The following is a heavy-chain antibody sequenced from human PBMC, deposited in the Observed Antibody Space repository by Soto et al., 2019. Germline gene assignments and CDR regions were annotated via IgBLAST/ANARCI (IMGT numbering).Heavy chain of an antibody. CDR2: INSDGSST. Sequence: EVQLVESGGGLVQPGGSLRLSCAASGFTFSSYWMHWVRQAPGKGLVWVSRINSDGSSTSYADSVKGRFTISRDNAKNTLYLQMNSLRADDTAVYYCWGYYYGSGNSFFDYWGQGTLVTVSS. V-gene: IGHV3-74*01. D-gene: IGHD3-10*01. CDR1: GFTFSSYW. J-gene: IGHJ4*02. CDR3: WGYYYGSGNSFFDY.